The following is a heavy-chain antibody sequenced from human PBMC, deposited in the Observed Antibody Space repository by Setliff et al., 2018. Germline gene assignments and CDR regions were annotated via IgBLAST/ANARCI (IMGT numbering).Heavy chain of an antibody. CDR1: GYTFATYG. V-gene: IGHV1-18*01. Sequence: GASVKVSCKASGYTFATYGISWVRQAPGQGLEWMGWISPYNSNTNYAKNFQGRVTMTTDKSTSTAYMELRILRSDDTAMYYCARDLSTTVMTRSWYYFDYWGQGTLVTVSS. D-gene: IGHD4-17*01. CDR3: ARDLSTTVMTRSWYYFDY. J-gene: IGHJ4*02. CDR2: ISPYNSNT.